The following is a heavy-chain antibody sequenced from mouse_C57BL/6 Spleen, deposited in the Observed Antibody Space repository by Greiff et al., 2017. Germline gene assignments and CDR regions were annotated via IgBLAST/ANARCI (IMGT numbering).Heavy chain of an antibody. CDR1: GYAFSSYW. V-gene: IGHV1-80*01. CDR3: ARSDADWDFDV. Sequence: QVQLKESGAELVKPGASVKISCKASGYAFSSYWMNWVKQRPGKGLEWIGQIYPGDGDTNYNGKLKGKATLTADKSYSTAYMQLSSLASEDSAVYFCARSDADWDFDVWGTGTTVTVSS. J-gene: IGHJ1*03. CDR2: IYPGDGDT.